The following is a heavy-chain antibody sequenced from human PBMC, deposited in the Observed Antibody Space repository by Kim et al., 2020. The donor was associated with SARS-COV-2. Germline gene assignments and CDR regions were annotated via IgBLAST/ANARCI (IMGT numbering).Heavy chain of an antibody. CDR3: AKVKGYGSGSYYFDY. Sequence: GGSLRLSCAASGFTFDDYAMHWVRQAPGKGLEWVSGISWNSGSIGYADSVKGRFTISRDNAKNSLYLQMNSLRAEDTALYYCAKVKGYGSGSYYFDYWGQGTLVTVSS. CDR2: ISWNSGSI. V-gene: IGHV3-9*01. D-gene: IGHD3-10*01. CDR1: GFTFDDYA. J-gene: IGHJ4*02.